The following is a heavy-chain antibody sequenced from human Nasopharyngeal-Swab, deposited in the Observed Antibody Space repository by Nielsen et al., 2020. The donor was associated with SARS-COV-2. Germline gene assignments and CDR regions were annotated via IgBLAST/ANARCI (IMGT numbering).Heavy chain of an antibody. CDR2: IIPIFGTA. D-gene: IGHD6-13*01. CDR3: ARGYPTGYSSSWRPYYYYYMDV. Sequence: WVRQAPGQGLEWMGGIIPIFGTANYAQKFQGRVTITADKSTSTAYMELSSLRSEDTAVYYCARGYPTGYSSSWRPYYYYYMDVRGKGTTVTVSS. J-gene: IGHJ6*03. V-gene: IGHV1-69*06.